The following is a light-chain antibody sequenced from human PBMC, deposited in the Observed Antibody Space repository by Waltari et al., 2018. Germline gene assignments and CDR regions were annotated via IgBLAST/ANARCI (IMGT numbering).Light chain of an antibody. CDR3: QKYEALPAT. CDR2: GAS. V-gene: IGKV3-20*01. Sequence: EIVLTQSPGTLSLSPGERATLPCRASHSVGRYLAWYQQKPGQAPRLLIYGASTRATGIPDRFSGSGSGTDFSLIISRLEPEDFAVYFCQKYEALPATFGQGTKVEIK. CDR1: HSVGRY. J-gene: IGKJ1*01.